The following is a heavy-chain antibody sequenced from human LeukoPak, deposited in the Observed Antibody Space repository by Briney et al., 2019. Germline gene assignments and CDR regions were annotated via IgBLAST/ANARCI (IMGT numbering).Heavy chain of an antibody. V-gene: IGHV4-34*01. CDR1: GGSFSGYY. J-gene: IGHJ5*02. CDR2: INHSRST. CDR3: ARDALRYFDWLFFDP. Sequence: SETLSLTCAGYGGSFSGYYWSWIRQPPGKGLEWIGEINHSRSTSYNPSLKSRVTISVDTSKNQFSLKLGSVTAADTAVYYCARDALRYFDWLFFDPWGQGILVTVSS. D-gene: IGHD3-9*01.